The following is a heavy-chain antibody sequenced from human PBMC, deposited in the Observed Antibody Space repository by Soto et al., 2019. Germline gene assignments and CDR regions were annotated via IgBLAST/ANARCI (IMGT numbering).Heavy chain of an antibody. V-gene: IGHV4-39*07. J-gene: IGHJ5*02. CDR1: GGSISSGDYY. CDR3: VRGGRSYRWQFVPTFWNNWFDP. D-gene: IGHD3-16*01. CDR2: INHSGST. Sequence: SETLSLTCTASGGSISSGDYYWGWIRQPPGKGLEWIGEINHSGSTNYNPTLKSRVTISVDTSKNQFSLKLGSITAADTAVYYYVRGGRSYRWQFVPTFWNNWFDPWGQGTLVTVSS.